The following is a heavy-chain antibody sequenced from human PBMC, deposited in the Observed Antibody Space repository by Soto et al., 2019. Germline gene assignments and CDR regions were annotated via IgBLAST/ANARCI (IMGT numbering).Heavy chain of an antibody. V-gene: IGHV4-34*01. CDR1: GLSFSYYY. CDR2: INHSGNA. CDR3: ARGVGFGYYYYHMDL. D-gene: IGHD3-10*01. J-gene: IGHJ6*02. Sequence: SETRSLTCAVYGLSFSYYYSNWIRPPPGKGLEWIGEINHSGNANYNPPLKSRVTISVDTSKNQISLKLSSVTTADTAVYYCARGVGFGYYYYHMDLWGQGTTVNVSS.